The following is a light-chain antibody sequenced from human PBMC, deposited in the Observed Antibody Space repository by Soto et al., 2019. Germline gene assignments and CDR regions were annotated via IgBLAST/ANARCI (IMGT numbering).Light chain of an antibody. J-gene: IGKJ4*01. CDR2: AAS. Sequence: IHLTQSPSSLSASVGDRVTITCRASQGISSYLAWYQQKPGKAPNLLIYAASTLQGGVPSRFSGSRSGTDFTLTISSLQPEDFATYYCQQLNSYPLTFGGGTKVEIK. CDR3: QQLNSYPLT. CDR1: QGISSY. V-gene: IGKV1-9*01.